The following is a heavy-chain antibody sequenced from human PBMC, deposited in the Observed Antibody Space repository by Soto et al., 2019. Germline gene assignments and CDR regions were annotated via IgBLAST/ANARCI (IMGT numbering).Heavy chain of an antibody. V-gene: IGHV4-30-4*01. D-gene: IGHD3-16*01. CDR3: AREGGESSDGLYYFDS. J-gene: IGHJ4*02. CDR2: IYYSGNT. CDR1: GGSTSSDNY. Sequence: QVQLQESGPGLVKPSQTLSLTCTVSGGSTSSDNYWSWIRQPPGKGLEWIGRIYYSGNTDYNPSLKSRLSISIDTSKNQSSLKLSSVNAAYTAVYFCAREGGESSDGLYYFDSGGQGSLGTVSS.